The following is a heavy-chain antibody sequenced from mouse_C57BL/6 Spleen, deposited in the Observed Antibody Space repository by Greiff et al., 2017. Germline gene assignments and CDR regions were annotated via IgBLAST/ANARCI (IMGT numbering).Heavy chain of an antibody. J-gene: IGHJ4*01. CDR1: GYAFSSYW. CDR2: LYPGDGDT. D-gene: IGHD1-1*01. Sequence: VQLQQSGAELVKPGASVKISCKASGYAFSSYWMNWVKQRPGKGLEWIGQLYPGDGDTNYNGKFKGKDTLTAAKSSSTAYMQLSSLTSEDSAVDFCARSDGSSPMDDWGQGTSVTVSS. V-gene: IGHV1-80*01. CDR3: ARSDGSSPMDD.